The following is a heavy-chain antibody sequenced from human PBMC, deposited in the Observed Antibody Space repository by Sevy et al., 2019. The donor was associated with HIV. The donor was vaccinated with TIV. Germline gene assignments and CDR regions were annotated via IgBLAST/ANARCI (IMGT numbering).Heavy chain of an antibody. D-gene: IGHD7-27*01. CDR1: GFTFSNFW. Sequence: GESLKISCEVSGFTFSNFWMTWVRKSPGKGLEWVAYINQDERHINLLDSVRGRFTISRDNAKNSLYLQMDSLRAEDTAIYYCARDPDWGALDRWGQGTLVTVSS. V-gene: IGHV3-7*01. CDR2: INQDERHI. CDR3: ARDPDWGALDR. J-gene: IGHJ5*02.